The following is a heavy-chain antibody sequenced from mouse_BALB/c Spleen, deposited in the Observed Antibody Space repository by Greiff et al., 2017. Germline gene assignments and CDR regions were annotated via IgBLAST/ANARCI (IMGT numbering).Heavy chain of an antibody. V-gene: IGHV1-87*01. CDR2: IYPGDGDT. Sequence: VQLQQSGAELARPGASVKLSCKASGYTFTSYWMQWVKQRPGQGLEWIGAIYPGDGDTRYTQKFKGKATLTADKSSSTAYMQLSSLASEDSAVYYCAGHGNYAMDYWGQGTSVTVSS. J-gene: IGHJ4*01. CDR3: AGHGNYAMDY. D-gene: IGHD1-1*01. CDR1: GYTFTSYW.